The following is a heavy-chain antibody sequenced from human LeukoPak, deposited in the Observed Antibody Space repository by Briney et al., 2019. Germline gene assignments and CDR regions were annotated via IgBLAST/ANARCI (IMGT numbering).Heavy chain of an antibody. J-gene: IGHJ3*02. V-gene: IGHV4-38-2*02. D-gene: IGHD3-22*01. CDR1: GYSISSGYH. CDR3: AREKSGGWLKDI. CDR2: IYHSGST. Sequence: NPSETLSLTCTVSGYSISSGYHWGWIRQPPGKGLEWIGSIYHSGSTYYNPSLKSRVTISVDTSKNQFSLKLTSVTAADTAVYYCAREKSGGWLKDIWGQGTMVTVSS.